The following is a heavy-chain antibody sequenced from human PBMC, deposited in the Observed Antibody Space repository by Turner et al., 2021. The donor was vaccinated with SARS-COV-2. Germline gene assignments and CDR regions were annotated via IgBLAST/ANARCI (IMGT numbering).Heavy chain of an antibody. Sequence: EVQLVESGGGLVQPGRSLRLSGAASGFTFDDYAMHWVRQAPGKGLEWVSGISWNSGNIGYADSVKGRFTISRDNAKNSLSLHMSSLRADDTALYYCARTRTAGGLNAMDVWGQGTTVTVSS. CDR3: ARTRTAGGLNAMDV. CDR2: ISWNSGNI. CDR1: GFTFDDYA. J-gene: IGHJ6*02. D-gene: IGHD3-16*01. V-gene: IGHV3-9*01.